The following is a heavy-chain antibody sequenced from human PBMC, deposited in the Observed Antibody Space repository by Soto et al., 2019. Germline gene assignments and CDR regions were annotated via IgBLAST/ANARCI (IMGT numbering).Heavy chain of an antibody. CDR3: TTDLN. V-gene: IGHV3-15*07. CDR1: GFTFSNAW. J-gene: IGHJ4*02. Sequence: GGSLRLSCAASGFTFSNAWMNWVRQAPGKGLEWVGRIKSKTDGGKTDYAAPVKGRFTISRDDSKNTLYLQMNSLKTEDTAVYYCHTTDLNWGQGTLVTVSS. CDR2: IKSKTDGGKT.